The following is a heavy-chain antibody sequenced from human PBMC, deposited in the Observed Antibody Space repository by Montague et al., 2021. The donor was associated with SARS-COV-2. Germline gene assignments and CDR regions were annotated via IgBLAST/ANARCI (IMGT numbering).Heavy chain of an antibody. J-gene: IGHJ4*02. D-gene: IGHD3-10*01. CDR1: GGSNSSRSHY. Sequence: SETLSLTCTVPGGSNSSRSHYWGRISQPPGKGLEWIGCIYYSGSTYYNPSLKSRVTISVDTSKNQFSLKLSSVTAADTAVYYCAKLLWFRGGFDYWGQGTLVTVSS. CDR3: AKLLWFRGGFDY. V-gene: IGHV4-39*07. CDR2: IYYSGST.